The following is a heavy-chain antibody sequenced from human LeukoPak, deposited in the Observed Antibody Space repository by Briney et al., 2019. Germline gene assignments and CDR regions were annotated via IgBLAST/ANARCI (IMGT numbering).Heavy chain of an antibody. CDR3: IVFGDSNH. J-gene: IGHJ5*02. CDR1: GFTGSNNY. CDR2: IHSSGGT. D-gene: IGHD4-17*01. V-gene: IGHV3-53*01. Sequence: PGRSLRLSCAASGFTGSNNYMSWVRQAPGKGLEWVSAIHSSGGTYYADPVKGRFTISRDTSKNTLYLQINSLRVEDTAVYYCIVFGDSNHWGQGTLVTVSS.